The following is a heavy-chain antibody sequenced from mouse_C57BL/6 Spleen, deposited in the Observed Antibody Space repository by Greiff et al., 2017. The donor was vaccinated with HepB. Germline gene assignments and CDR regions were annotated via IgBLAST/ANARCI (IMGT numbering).Heavy chain of an antibody. CDR1: GLNIKDTY. Sequence: VQLQQSRAELVKSGTTVKLSCTASGLNIKDTYMHWLKQWPDPGLECIGRLDPPTGNTIYDPKCQGKSNITADTSSNTAYLQIRRLTSEDTAVFFCAVMARKWGQGTTLT. V-gene: IGHV14-3*02. J-gene: IGHJ2*01. CDR3: AVMARK. CDR2: LDPPTGNT.